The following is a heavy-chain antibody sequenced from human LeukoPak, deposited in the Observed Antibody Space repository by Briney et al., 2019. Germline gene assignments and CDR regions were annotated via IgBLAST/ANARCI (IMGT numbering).Heavy chain of an antibody. CDR2: ISGSGGST. D-gene: IGHD2-21*02. Sequence: GGSLRLSCAASGFTFSSYAMSWVRRAPGKGLEWVSAISGSGGSTYYADSVKGRFTISRDNSKNTLYLQMNSLRAEDTAVYYCAKDSLVVVTAIPGWFDPWGQGTLVTVSS. CDR3: AKDSLVVVTAIPGWFDP. V-gene: IGHV3-23*01. J-gene: IGHJ5*02. CDR1: GFTFSSYA.